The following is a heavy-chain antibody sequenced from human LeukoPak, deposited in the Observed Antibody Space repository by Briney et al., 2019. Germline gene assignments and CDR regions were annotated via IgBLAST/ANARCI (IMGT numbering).Heavy chain of an antibody. V-gene: IGHV3-21*01. CDR2: ISSSSSYI. Sequence: GGSLRLSCAASGFTFSSYSMNSVRQAPGKGLEWVSSISSSSSYIYYADSVKGRFTISRDNAKNSLYLQMNSLRAEDTAVYYCATLGGYYYDSSGYPYLFDYWGQGTLVTVSS. CDR3: ATLGGYYYDSSGYPYLFDY. CDR1: GFTFSSYS. J-gene: IGHJ4*02. D-gene: IGHD3-22*01.